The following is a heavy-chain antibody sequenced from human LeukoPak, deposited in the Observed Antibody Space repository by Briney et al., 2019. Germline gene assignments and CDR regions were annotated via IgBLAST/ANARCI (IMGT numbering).Heavy chain of an antibody. J-gene: IGHJ4*02. CDR3: ARGYYDFWSGYPRDYFDY. D-gene: IGHD3-3*01. V-gene: IGHV4-61*02. Sequence: SETLSLTCTVSGGSISSGSYYWSWIRQPAGKGLEWIGRIYTSGSTNYNPSLKSRVTISVDTSKNQFSLKLSSVTAADTAVYYCARGYYDFWSGYPRDYFDYWGQGTLVTVSS. CDR2: IYTSGST. CDR1: GGSISSGSYY.